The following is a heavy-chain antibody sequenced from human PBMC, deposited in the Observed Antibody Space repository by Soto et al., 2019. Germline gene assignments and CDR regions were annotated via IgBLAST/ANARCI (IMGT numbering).Heavy chain of an antibody. Sequence: QVQLQESDPGLVKPSQTLSLTCTVSGGSISSGGYYWSWIRQHPGKGLEWIGYIYYSGSTYYNPSLKSRVTISVDTSKNQFSLKLSSVTAADTAVYYCARAIAVAGIYFDYWGQGTLVTVSS. CDR2: IYYSGST. J-gene: IGHJ4*02. V-gene: IGHV4-31*03. CDR3: ARAIAVAGIYFDY. CDR1: GGSISSGGYY. D-gene: IGHD6-19*01.